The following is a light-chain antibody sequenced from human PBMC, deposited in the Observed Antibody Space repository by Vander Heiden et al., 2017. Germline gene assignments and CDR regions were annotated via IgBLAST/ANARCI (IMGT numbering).Light chain of an antibody. J-gene: IGKJ2*01. CDR1: QSIDSS. V-gene: IGKV1-39*01. CDR3: HLWHSAPYT. CDR2: TAY. Sequence: DIQMAQSPSSLSVSIGDRVTITCRASQSIDSSLNSFQQKPGIAPKLLIYTAYSFQSAVPSTFTGSGSATEFTLTISRLQAEDFATSFCHLWHSAPYTFGQGTKVEMK.